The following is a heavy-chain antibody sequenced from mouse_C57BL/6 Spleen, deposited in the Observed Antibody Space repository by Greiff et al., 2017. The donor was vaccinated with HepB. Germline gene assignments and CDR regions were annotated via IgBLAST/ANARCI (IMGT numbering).Heavy chain of an antibody. J-gene: IGHJ1*03. CDR2: INPNYGTT. Sequence: VQLKESGPELVKPGASVKISCKASGYSFTDYNMNWVKQSNGKSLEWIGVINPNYGTTSYNQKFKGKATLTVDQSSSTAYMQRNSLTSEDSAVYYCARYYEYDVGWYFDVWGTGTTVTVSS. CDR3: ARYYEYDVGWYFDV. CDR1: GYSFTDYN. D-gene: IGHD2-4*01. V-gene: IGHV1-39*01.